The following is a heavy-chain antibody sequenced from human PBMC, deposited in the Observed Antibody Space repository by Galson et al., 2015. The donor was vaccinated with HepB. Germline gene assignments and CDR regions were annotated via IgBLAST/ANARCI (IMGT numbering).Heavy chain of an antibody. CDR2: IDPSDSCT. CDR3: ARQSYCDFWSGDRRDGWFDP. J-gene: IGHJ5*02. D-gene: IGHD3-3*01. Sequence: QSGAEVKKPGESLRISCKGSGYSFTSYWISWVRQMPGKGLEWMGRIDPSDSCTNYSPSFQGHVTISADKSISTAYLQWSSLKASDTAMYYCARQSYCDFWSGDRRDGWFDPWGQGTLVTVSS. CDR1: GYSFTSYW. V-gene: IGHV5-10-1*01.